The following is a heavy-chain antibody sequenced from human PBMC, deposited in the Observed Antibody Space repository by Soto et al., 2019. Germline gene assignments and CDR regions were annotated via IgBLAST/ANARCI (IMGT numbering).Heavy chain of an antibody. CDR2: INHSGST. V-gene: IGHV4-34*01. CDR3: ARGLSAGGGIAAAGTHYFEY. Sequence: SETLSLTCGVYGGSFSGYYWSWIRQPPGKGLEWIGEINHSGSTNYNPSLKSRFTISVDTSKNQFSLKLSSVTAADTAVYYCARGLSAGGGIAAAGTHYFEYWGQGTLVTAPQ. D-gene: IGHD6-13*01. J-gene: IGHJ4*02. CDR1: GGSFSGYY.